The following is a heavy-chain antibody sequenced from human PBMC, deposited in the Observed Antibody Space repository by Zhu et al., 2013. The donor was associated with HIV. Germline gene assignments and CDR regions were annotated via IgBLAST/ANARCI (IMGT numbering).Heavy chain of an antibody. J-gene: IGHJ4*02. V-gene: IGHV1-69*02. CDR3: ASGPKYYDILTGYYNLPHN. CDR1: GGTFSSYT. D-gene: IGHD3-9*01. CDR2: IIPILGIA. Sequence: QVQLVQSGAEVKKPGSSVKVSCKASGGTFSSYTISWVRQAPGQGLEWMGRIIPILGIANYAQKFQGRVTITADKSTSTAYMELSSLRSEDTAVYYCASGPKYYDILTGYYNLPHNWGRGNPGHRLL.